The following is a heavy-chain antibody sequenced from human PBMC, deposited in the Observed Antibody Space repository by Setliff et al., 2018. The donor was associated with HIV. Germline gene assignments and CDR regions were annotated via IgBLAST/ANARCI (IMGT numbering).Heavy chain of an antibody. V-gene: IGHV4-39*01. D-gene: IGHD5-18*01. J-gene: IGHJ4*02. CDR1: GASISSSSHH. Sequence: SETLSLTCTVSGASISSSSHHWAWIRQPPGKGLEYIGNIYYTGSTHHNPSLESRVATSVDTSKNQFSLKLSSVTAADTAVYYCASGEYSYGYRFDYWGQGTLVTVSS. CDR3: ASGEYSYGYRFDY. CDR2: IYYTGST.